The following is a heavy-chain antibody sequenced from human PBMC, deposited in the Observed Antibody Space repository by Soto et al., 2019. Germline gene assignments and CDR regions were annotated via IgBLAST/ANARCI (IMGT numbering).Heavy chain of an antibody. CDR2: IYYSGST. D-gene: IGHD3-22*01. CDR3: ARRYYDSSGYYFLHAFDI. CDR1: GGSISSGDYY. V-gene: IGHV4-30-4*01. Sequence: KASETLSLTCTVSGGSISSGDYYWSWIRQPPGKGLEWIGYIYYSGSTYYNPSLKSRVTISVDTSKNQFSLKLSSVTAADTAVYYCARRYYDSSGYYFLHAFDIWGQGTMVTVSS. J-gene: IGHJ3*02.